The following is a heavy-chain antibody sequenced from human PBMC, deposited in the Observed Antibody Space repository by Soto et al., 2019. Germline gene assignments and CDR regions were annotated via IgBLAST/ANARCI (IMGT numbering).Heavy chain of an antibody. J-gene: IGHJ6*02. CDR2: IIPIFGTA. Sequence: SVKVSCKASGGTFSSYAISWVRQAPGQGLEWMGGIIPIFGTANYAQKFQGRVTITADESTSTAYMELSSLRSEDTAVYYCASITIFGVVRSAGDYYYGMDVWGQGTTVTSP. CDR3: ASITIFGVVRSAGDYYYGMDV. CDR1: GGTFSSYA. V-gene: IGHV1-69*13. D-gene: IGHD3-3*01.